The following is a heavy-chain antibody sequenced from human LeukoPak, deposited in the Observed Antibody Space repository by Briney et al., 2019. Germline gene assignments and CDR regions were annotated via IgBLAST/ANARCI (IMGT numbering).Heavy chain of an antibody. Sequence: GASVTVSCKASGYTFTSYGISWVRQAPGQGLEWMGWISAYNGDTGYAQKFQGRLTMTTDTSTSTAYMELRSLRSDDTAMYYCARDRTAMSVKRDFDPWRQGTLVTVSS. V-gene: IGHV1-18*01. J-gene: IGHJ5*02. CDR3: ARDRTAMSVKRDFDP. CDR2: ISAYNGDT. CDR1: GYTFTSYG. D-gene: IGHD5-18*01.